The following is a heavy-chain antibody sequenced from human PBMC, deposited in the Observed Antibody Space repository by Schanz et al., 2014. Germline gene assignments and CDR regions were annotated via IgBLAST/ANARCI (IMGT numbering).Heavy chain of an antibody. V-gene: IGHV3-30*02. CDR3: AKGSMAARPLLPTDYYFYGTDI. CDR2: IRFDASAK. J-gene: IGHJ6*02. D-gene: IGHD6-6*01. Sequence: VQLVESGGGLVEPGGSLRLSCEASGFTFSTSAMSWVRQAPGKGLEWVAYIRFDASAKYYGDSVEGRFTISRDNAKNTLYLQMNSLRAEDTAVYYCAKGSMAARPLLPTDYYFYGTDIWGQGTTVTVSS. CDR1: GFTFSTSA.